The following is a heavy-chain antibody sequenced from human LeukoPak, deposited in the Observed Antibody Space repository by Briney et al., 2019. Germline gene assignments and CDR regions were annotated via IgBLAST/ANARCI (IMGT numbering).Heavy chain of an antibody. D-gene: IGHD3-3*01. V-gene: IGHV4-4*09. Sequence: TSETLSLTCTVSGGSISGYYWSWIRQPPGKGLEWIGYIYTSGSTNYNPSLKSRVTISVDTSKNQFSLKLSSVTAADTAVYYCARTYYDFYYYYYMDVWGKGTTVTVSS. CDR2: IYTSGST. CDR3: ARTYYDFYYYYYMDV. CDR1: GGSISGYY. J-gene: IGHJ6*03.